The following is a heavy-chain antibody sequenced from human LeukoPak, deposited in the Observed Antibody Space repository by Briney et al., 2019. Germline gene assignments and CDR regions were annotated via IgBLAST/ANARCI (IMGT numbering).Heavy chain of an antibody. CDR3: ARALRAFCDY. J-gene: IGHJ4*02. V-gene: IGHV4-38-2*02. Sequence: PSEILSLTCTVSGYSISSGYYWGWIRQPPGKGLEWIGSIYHSGSTYYNPSLKSRVTISVDTSKNQFSLKLSSVTAADTAVYYCARALRAFCDYWGQGTLVTVSS. CDR1: GYSISSGYY. D-gene: IGHD3-10*01. CDR2: IYHSGST.